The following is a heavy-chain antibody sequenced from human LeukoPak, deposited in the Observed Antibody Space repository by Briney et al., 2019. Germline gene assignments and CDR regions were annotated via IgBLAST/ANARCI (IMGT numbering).Heavy chain of an antibody. CDR3: ARGYYDILTGYLARAFDI. D-gene: IGHD3-9*01. J-gene: IGHJ3*02. V-gene: IGHV1-69*06. Sequence: SVKVSCKASGGTFSSYAISWVRQAPGQGLEWMGGIIPIFGTANYAQKFRGRVTITADKSTSPAYMELSSLRSEDTAVYYCARGYYDILTGYLARAFDIWGEGTMVTVSS. CDR1: GGTFSSYA. CDR2: IIPIFGTA.